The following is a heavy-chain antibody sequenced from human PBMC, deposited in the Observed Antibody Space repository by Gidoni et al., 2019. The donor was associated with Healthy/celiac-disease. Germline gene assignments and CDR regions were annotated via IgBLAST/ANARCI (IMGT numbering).Heavy chain of an antibody. D-gene: IGHD6-13*01. CDR3: TTDSSRWYFVDY. Sequence: EVQLVESGGGLVKPGGSLRLSCAASGFTFSNAWMSWVRQAPGKGLEWVGRIKSKTDGGTTDYDAPVKGRFTISRDDSKNTLYLKMNSLKTEDTAVYYCTTDSSRWYFVDYWGQGTLVTVSS. CDR1: GFTFSNAW. J-gene: IGHJ4*02. V-gene: IGHV3-15*01. CDR2: IKSKTDGGTT.